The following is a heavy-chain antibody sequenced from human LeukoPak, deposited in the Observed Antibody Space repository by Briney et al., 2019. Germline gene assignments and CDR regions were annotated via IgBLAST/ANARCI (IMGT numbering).Heavy chain of an antibody. Sequence: GASVKVSCKASGYTFTGYYMHWVRQAPGQGLEWMGWINPNSGGTNYAQKFQGRVTMTRDTSISTAYMELSRLRSDDTAVYYCASLIGYDILTGYYGDYYFDYWGQGTLVTVSS. J-gene: IGHJ4*02. D-gene: IGHD3-9*01. CDR1: GYTFTGYY. V-gene: IGHV1-2*02. CDR3: ASLIGYDILTGYYGDYYFDY. CDR2: INPNSGGT.